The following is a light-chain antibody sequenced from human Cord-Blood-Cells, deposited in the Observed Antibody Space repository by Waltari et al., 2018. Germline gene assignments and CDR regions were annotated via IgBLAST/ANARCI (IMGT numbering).Light chain of an antibody. V-gene: IGKV1-39*01. Sequence: DIQMTQSPSSLSASVGARVTLTCRASQSISSYLNWYQQKPGKAPKLLIYAASSLQSGIPSMFSGSGSGTDFTLTISSLQPEDVATYYCQQSYSTPYTFGQGTKLEIK. CDR3: QQSYSTPYT. CDR2: AAS. CDR1: QSISSY. J-gene: IGKJ2*01.